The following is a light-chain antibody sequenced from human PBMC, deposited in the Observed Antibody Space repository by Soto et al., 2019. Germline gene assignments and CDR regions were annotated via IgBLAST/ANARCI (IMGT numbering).Light chain of an antibody. J-gene: IGKJ2*01. CDR1: QSISNY. V-gene: IGKV1-39*01. CDR2: AAS. Sequence: DIQMTQSPSPLSASVGDRVTITCRASQSISNYLNWYQQKPGKAPKLLIYAASSLHSGVPSRFSGSGSGTVFTLTISSLQPEDFATYYCQESYSTPPTFGQGTKVEIK. CDR3: QESYSTPPT.